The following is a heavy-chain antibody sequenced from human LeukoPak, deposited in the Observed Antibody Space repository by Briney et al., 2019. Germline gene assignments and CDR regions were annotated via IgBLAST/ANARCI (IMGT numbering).Heavy chain of an antibody. J-gene: IGHJ3*02. Sequence: GGSLRLSCAASGFTFSSYSMNWVRQAPGKGLEWVSSISSSSRYIYYADSVKGRFTISRDNAKNSLYLQMNSLRAEDTAVYYCARDLVVGATQEAFDIWGQGTMVTVSS. V-gene: IGHV3-21*01. CDR2: ISSSSRYI. D-gene: IGHD1-26*01. CDR1: GFTFSSYS. CDR3: ARDLVVGATQEAFDI.